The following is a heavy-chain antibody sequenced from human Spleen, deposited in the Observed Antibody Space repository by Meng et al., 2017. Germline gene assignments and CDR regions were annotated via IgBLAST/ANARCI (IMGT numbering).Heavy chain of an antibody. CDR2: INHSGST. D-gene: IGHD7-27*01. J-gene: IGHJ4*02. CDR1: GGYFSDFY. CDR3: ATVGMGLDS. V-gene: IGHV4-34*01. Sequence: VQLQKWDARLLQPSETLSLTCVVSGGYFSDFYWSWIRQPPGKGLEWIAEINHSGSTNYNPSLESRATISVDTSKNQFSLKLNSVTAADTAVYYCATVGMGLDSWGQGILVTVSS.